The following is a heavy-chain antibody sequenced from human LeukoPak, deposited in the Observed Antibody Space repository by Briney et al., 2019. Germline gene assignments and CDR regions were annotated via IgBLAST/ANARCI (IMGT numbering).Heavy chain of an antibody. V-gene: IGHV3-48*04. Sequence: GGSLTLSCAASGFTFSSYSMNWVRQAPGKGLEWVSYISSSGSTIYYADSVKGRFTISRDNAKNSLYLQMNSLRAEDTAVYYCAREVGADYYYMDVWGKGTTVTVSS. CDR2: ISSSGSTI. J-gene: IGHJ6*03. D-gene: IGHD1-26*01. CDR3: AREVGADYYYMDV. CDR1: GFTFSSYS.